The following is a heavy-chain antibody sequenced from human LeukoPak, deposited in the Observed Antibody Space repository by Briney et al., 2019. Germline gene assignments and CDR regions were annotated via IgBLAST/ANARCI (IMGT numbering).Heavy chain of an antibody. CDR3: ARDRSDIVVDRDGFDY. CDR1: GYTFTGYY. J-gene: IGHJ4*02. D-gene: IGHD2-15*01. CDR2: INPNSGGT. V-gene: IGHV1-2*02. Sequence: ASVKVSCKASGYTFTGYYMHWVRQAPGQGLEWMGWINPNSGGTNYAQKFQGRVTMTRDTSISTAYMELSRLRSDDTAVYYCARDRSDIVVDRDGFDYWGQGTLVTVSS.